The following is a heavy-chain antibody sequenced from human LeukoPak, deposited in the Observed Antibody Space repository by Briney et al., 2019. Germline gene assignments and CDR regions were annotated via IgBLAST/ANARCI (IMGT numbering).Heavy chain of an antibody. CDR3: ARSDHNIWFGLNY. CDR1: GYTFSNFA. CDR2: VNNDGENT. Sequence: TGGSLRLSCAGSGYTFSNFAMSWVRRAPGKGLEWVSAVNNDGENTFYATSVKGRFTISRDNSRRALYLQMNNLRVEDTAVYYCARSDHNIWFGLNYWGQGALVTVSS. V-gene: IGHV3-23*01. D-gene: IGHD3-10*01. J-gene: IGHJ4*02.